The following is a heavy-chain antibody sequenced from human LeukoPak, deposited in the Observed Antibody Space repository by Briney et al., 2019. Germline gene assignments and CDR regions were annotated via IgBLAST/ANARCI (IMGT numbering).Heavy chain of an antibody. J-gene: IGHJ1*01. V-gene: IGHV4-39*07. Sequence: SETLSLTCTVSGGSISSSSYYWGWIRQPPGKGLEWIGEINQSGSSDYNPSLKSRVTMSVDTSKNQFSLKLSSVTAADTAVYYCARGELLWFGEDWFQRWGQGTLVTVSS. CDR3: ARGELLWFGEDWFQR. D-gene: IGHD3-10*01. CDR1: GGSISSSSYY. CDR2: INQSGSS.